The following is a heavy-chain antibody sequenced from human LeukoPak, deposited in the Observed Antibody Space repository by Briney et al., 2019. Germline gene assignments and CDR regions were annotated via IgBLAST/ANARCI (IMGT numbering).Heavy chain of an antibody. CDR1: GFTISSNY. Sequence: GGSLRLSCAASGFTISSNYMNWVRQAPGKGLEWVSVIYSGDNTYYSDSVKGRFTISRANSKTILYLQMNTLRTGDAAVYYCARFIGPYYNCYFDLWGRGTLVTVSS. J-gene: IGHJ2*01. V-gene: IGHV3-66*02. CDR3: ARFIGPYYNCYFDL. D-gene: IGHD1-26*01. CDR2: IYSGDNT.